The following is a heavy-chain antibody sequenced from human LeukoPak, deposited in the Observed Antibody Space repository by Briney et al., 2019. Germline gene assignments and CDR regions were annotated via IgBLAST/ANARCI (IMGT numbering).Heavy chain of an antibody. Sequence: ASVKVSCKASGYTFTNYAMNWVRQAPGQGLEWTGWINTNTGNPTYAQGFTGRFVFSLDTLVSTAYLQIRSLKADDTAVYYCARVPFVVMGDTGNWFDPWGQGTLVTVSS. CDR3: ARVPFVVMGDTGNWFDP. J-gene: IGHJ5*02. D-gene: IGHD1-26*01. V-gene: IGHV7-4-1*02. CDR1: GYTFTNYA. CDR2: INTNTGNP.